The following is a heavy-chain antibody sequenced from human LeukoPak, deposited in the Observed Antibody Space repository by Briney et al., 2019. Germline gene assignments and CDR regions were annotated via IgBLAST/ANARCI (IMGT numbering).Heavy chain of an antibody. V-gene: IGHV4-39*07. J-gene: IGHJ5*02. D-gene: IGHD3-10*01. CDR2: IYYSGST. CDR3: ARDEWFGELSLPQNWFDP. Sequence: PSETLSLTCAVSGASISSSSYYWGWIRQPPGKGLEWIGSIYYSGSTYYNPSLKSRVTISVDTSKNQFSLKLSSVTAADTAVYYCARDEWFGELSLPQNWFDPWGQGTLVTVSS. CDR1: GASISSSSYY.